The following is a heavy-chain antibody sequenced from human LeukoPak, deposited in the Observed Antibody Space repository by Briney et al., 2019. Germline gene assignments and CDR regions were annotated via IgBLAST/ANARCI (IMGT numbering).Heavy chain of an antibody. CDR3: ARGRVQLWPRAYYYGMDV. D-gene: IGHD5-18*01. J-gene: IGHJ6*02. Sequence: GGSLRLSCAASGFTFSSYGMHWVRQAPGKGLEWVAVIWYDGSNKYYADSVKGRFTISRDNSKNTLYLQMNSLRAEDTAVYYCARGRVQLWPRAYYYGMDVWGQGTTVTVSS. CDR1: GFTFSSYG. V-gene: IGHV3-33*01. CDR2: IWYDGSNK.